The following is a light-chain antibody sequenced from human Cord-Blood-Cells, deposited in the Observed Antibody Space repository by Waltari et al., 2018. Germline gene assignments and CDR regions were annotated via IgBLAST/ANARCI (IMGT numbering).Light chain of an antibody. CDR1: QSVSSY. CDR2: DAS. V-gene: IGKV3-11*01. Sequence: EIVLIQSPATLSLSPGERATLACRASQSVSSYLAWYQQKPGQAPRLLIYDASNTATGIPARFSGSGSGTDFTLTISSLEPEDFAVDYCQQRSNWPPGITFGPGTKVDIK. CDR3: QQRSNWPPGIT. J-gene: IGKJ3*01.